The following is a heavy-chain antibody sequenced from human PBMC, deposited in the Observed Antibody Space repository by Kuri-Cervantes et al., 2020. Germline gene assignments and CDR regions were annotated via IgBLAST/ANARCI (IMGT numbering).Heavy chain of an antibody. Sequence: GGSLRLSCAASGFTFSGYSMNWVRRAPGKGLEWVSYISSGSSTIYQADSVQGRFTISRDNAKNSLYLQMNSLGDEDTAVYYCARTLWGDYCSGGSCYDPDAFDIWGQGTMVTVSS. CDR3: ARTLWGDYCSGGSCYDPDAFDI. CDR1: GFTFSGYS. V-gene: IGHV3-48*02. D-gene: IGHD2-15*01. J-gene: IGHJ3*02. CDR2: ISSGSSTI.